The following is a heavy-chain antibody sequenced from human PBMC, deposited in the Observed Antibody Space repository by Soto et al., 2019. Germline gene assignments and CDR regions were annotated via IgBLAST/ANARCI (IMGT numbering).Heavy chain of an antibody. V-gene: IGHV4-39*01. Sequence: QLQLQESGPGLVKPSETLSLTCTVSGGSISSSSYYWGWIRQPPGKGLEGIGSIYYSGSTYYNPSLKSRVTISVDTSKNQFSLKLSSVTAADTAVYYCARHDGSGYDYPFNWFDPWGQGTLVTVSS. CDR3: ARHDGSGYDYPFNWFDP. CDR2: IYYSGST. J-gene: IGHJ5*02. CDR1: GGSISSSSYY. D-gene: IGHD5-12*01.